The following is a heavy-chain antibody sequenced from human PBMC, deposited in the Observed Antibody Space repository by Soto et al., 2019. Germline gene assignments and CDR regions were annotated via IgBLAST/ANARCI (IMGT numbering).Heavy chain of an antibody. Sequence: SETLSLTCTVSGGSISSSSYYWGWIRQPPGKGLGWIGSIYYSGSTYYNPSLKSRVTISVDTSKNQFSLKLSSVTAADTAVYYCARTGIAAAVNWFDPWGQGTLVTVSS. D-gene: IGHD6-13*01. CDR1: GGSISSSSYY. J-gene: IGHJ5*02. CDR2: IYYSGST. CDR3: ARTGIAAAVNWFDP. V-gene: IGHV4-39*01.